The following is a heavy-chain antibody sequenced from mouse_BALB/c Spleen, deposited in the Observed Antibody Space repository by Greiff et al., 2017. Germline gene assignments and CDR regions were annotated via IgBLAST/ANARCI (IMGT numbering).Heavy chain of an antibody. Sequence: QVQLQQPGAELMKPGASVKISCKATGYTFSSYWIEWVKQRPGHGLEWIGEILPGSGSTNYNEKFKGKATFTADTSSNTAYMQLSSLTSEDSAVYYCAGRPKANWYTMDYWGQGTSVTVSS. V-gene: IGHV1-9*01. CDR2: ILPGSGST. D-gene: IGHD4-1*01. CDR3: AGRPKANWYTMDY. CDR1: GYTFSSYW. J-gene: IGHJ4*01.